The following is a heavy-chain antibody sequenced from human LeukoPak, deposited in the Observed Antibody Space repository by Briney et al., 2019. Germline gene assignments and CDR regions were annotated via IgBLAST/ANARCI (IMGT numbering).Heavy chain of an antibody. CDR2: ISGSGRSP. CDR1: GFTFSSYA. V-gene: IGHV3-23*01. CDR3: ASAGGDSRPHDY. J-gene: IGHJ4*02. D-gene: IGHD2-21*02. Sequence: PGGSLRLSCAASGFTFSSYAMSWVRQALGKAPEWVSAISGSGRSPSYADAVKGRFTISRDNSKNTVSLQMNSLRVEDTAVYYCASAGGDSRPHDYWGQGTQVTVSS.